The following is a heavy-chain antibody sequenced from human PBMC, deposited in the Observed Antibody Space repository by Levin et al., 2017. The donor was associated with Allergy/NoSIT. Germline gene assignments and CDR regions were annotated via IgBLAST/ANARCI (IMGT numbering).Heavy chain of an antibody. CDR2: ISFDGNNE. CDR1: GFTLSDYA. CDR3: ARDEDEVIVPSNVPLYYYGVDV. J-gene: IGHJ6*02. D-gene: IGHD2/OR15-2a*01. Sequence: PGGSLRLSCGASGFTLSDYAMHWVRQPPGKGLEWVAVISFDGNNEYYAGSVKGRFTVSRDNSNNTVYLQMNSLRPEDTAVYYCARDEDEVIVPSNVPLYYYGVDVWGQGTTVTVSS. V-gene: IGHV3-30*03.